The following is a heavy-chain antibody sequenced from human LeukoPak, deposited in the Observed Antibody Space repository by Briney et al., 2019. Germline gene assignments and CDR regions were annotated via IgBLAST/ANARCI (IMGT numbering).Heavy chain of an antibody. Sequence: GGSLRLSCAASGFTFSSYSMNWVRQAPGKGLEWLSNISRGSTTIYYADSVNGRFTISRDNAKNSLYLQMNSLRAEDTAVYYCVLLSLTPGWGQGTLVTVSS. CDR3: VLLSLTPG. V-gene: IGHV3-48*01. CDR1: GFTFSSYS. J-gene: IGHJ4*02. D-gene: IGHD3-10*01. CDR2: ISRGSTTI.